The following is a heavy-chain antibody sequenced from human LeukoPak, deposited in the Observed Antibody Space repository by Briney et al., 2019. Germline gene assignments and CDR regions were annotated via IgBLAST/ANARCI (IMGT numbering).Heavy chain of an antibody. Sequence: ASVKVSCKASGGTFSSYAISWVRQAPGQGLEWMGRIIPVFGTANYAQKFQGRVTITTDESTSTAYMELSSLRSEDTAVYYCAAYYYDSSGYALPYFQHWGQGTLVTVSS. V-gene: IGHV1-69*05. D-gene: IGHD3-22*01. CDR1: GGTFSSYA. CDR3: AAYYYDSSGYALPYFQH. J-gene: IGHJ1*01. CDR2: IIPVFGTA.